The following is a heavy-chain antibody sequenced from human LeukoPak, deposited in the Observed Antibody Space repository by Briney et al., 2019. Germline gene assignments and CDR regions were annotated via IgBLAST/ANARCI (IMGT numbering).Heavy chain of an antibody. CDR2: ISAYNGNT. CDR1: GYTFTSYG. V-gene: IGHV1-18*01. J-gene: IGHJ4*02. CDR3: ARVLYCSGGSCYLYYFDY. Sequence: ASVKISCKASGYTFTSYGISWVRQPPGQGLEWMGWISAYNGNTNYAQKLQGRVTMTTDTSTSTAYMELRSLRSDDTAVYYCARVLYCSGGSCYLYYFDYWGQGTLVTVSS. D-gene: IGHD2-15*01.